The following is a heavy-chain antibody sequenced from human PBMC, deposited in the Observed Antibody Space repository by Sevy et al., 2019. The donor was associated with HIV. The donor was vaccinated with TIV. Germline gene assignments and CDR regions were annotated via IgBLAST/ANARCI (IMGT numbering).Heavy chain of an antibody. CDR3: ATDPIIVLMVTDGMDV. V-gene: IGHV3-15*01. CDR1: GLTFTYAW. D-gene: IGHD2-8*01. J-gene: IGHJ6*02. Sequence: GGSLRLSCAVSGLTFTYAWMSWIRQAPGKGLEWVGSIKSKVDGGTTDYGAPVKGRFTISRDDSKNTLYLQMNSLKTEDTAVYYCATDPIIVLMVTDGMDVWGQWTTVTVSS. CDR2: IKSKVDGGTT.